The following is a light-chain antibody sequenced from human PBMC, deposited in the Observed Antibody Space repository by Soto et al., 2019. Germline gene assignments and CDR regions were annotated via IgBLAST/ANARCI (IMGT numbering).Light chain of an antibody. Sequence: SALTQPPSVSAAPGQKVTISCSGSSSNIENYYVSWYQQLPGTAPKLLIYDNNKRPSGIPDRFSGSKSGTSATLDITGLQTGDEADYYCGTYDSSLRDGVSRTGTKVTVL. J-gene: IGLJ1*01. V-gene: IGLV1-51*01. CDR2: DNN. CDR3: GTYDSSLRDGV. CDR1: SSNIENYY.